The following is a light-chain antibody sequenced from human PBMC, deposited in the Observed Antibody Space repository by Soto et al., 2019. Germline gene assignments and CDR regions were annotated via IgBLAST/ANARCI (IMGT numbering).Light chain of an antibody. CDR2: GAS. Sequence: PGERATLSCRASQSVSSNYLAWYQRKPGQAPRLLIYGASSRATGIPDRLSGSGSGTDLTLTISRLEPEDFAVYFCQKYNSAPWTFGQGTKVDIK. CDR3: QKYNSAPWT. J-gene: IGKJ1*01. CDR1: QSVSSNY. V-gene: IGKV3-20*01.